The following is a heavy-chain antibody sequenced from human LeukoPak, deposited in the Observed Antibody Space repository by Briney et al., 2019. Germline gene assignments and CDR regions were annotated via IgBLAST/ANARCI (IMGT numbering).Heavy chain of an antibody. V-gene: IGHV4-34*01. J-gene: IGHJ4*02. Sequence: SETLSLTCAVYGGSFSGYYWSWIRQPPGKGLEWIGEINHSGSTNYNPSLKSRVTISVDTSKNQFSLKLSSVTAADTAVYYCARDDYGDYDFWGQGTLVTVSS. CDR1: GGSFSGYY. D-gene: IGHD4-17*01. CDR2: INHSGST. CDR3: ARDDYGDYDF.